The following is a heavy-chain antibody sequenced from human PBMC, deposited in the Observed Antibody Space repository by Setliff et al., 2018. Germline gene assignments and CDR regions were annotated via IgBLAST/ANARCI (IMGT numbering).Heavy chain of an antibody. J-gene: IGHJ4*02. CDR3: ARAGVAAAGRKGIFEY. CDR1: GYTFTSFF. D-gene: IGHD6-13*01. Sequence: ASVKVSCKAAGYTFTSFFLHWVRQAPGQRPEWMGTINPGGGSASIVDQFQGRVTMTRDTSTSTVYMEFSSLRFDDTAVYYCARAGVAAAGRKGIFEYWGQGTLVTVSS. CDR2: INPGGGSA. V-gene: IGHV1-46*01.